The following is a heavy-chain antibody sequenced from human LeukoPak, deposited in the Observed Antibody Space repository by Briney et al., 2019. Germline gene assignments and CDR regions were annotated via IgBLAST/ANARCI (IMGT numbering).Heavy chain of an antibody. J-gene: IGHJ4*02. V-gene: IGHV4-39*07. CDR2: IYYSGST. CDR1: GGSISSNSYY. D-gene: IGHD2-15*01. CDR3: AGSYCSGGSCYLDY. Sequence: PSETLSLTCAVSGGSISSNSYYWGWIRQPPGKGLEWIGSIYYSGSTYYNPSLKSRVTISVDTSKNQFSLKLSSVTAADTAVYYCAGSYCSGGSCYLDYWGQGTLVTVSS.